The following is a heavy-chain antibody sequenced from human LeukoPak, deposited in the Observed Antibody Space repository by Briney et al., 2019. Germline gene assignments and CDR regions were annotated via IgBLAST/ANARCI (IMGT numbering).Heavy chain of an antibody. V-gene: IGHV1-18*04. CDR2: ISRYNGDT. D-gene: IGHD6-19*01. CDR1: GYSFTSYA. Sequence: ASVKVSCKASGYSFTSYAISWLRQAPGQALEWMGWISRYNGDTKYAQKVQGRVTMTTDTSTSTAYMDLRNLRSDDTAVYYCARDYIAPYSSGWYPDYWGQGTLVTVSS. J-gene: IGHJ4*02. CDR3: ARDYIAPYSSGWYPDY.